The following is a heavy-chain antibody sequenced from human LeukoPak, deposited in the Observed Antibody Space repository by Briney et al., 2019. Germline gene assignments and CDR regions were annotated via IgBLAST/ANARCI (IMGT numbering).Heavy chain of an antibody. Sequence: SETLSLTCSVSGASINSYYWNWIRQPPGKGLEWIGNTYSSGSTNYNPSLKSRVTISLDTSKNQFSLKMSSVAAADTAVYYCAKDWELGSWGQGTLVTVSS. V-gene: IGHV4-59*01. CDR1: GASINSYY. D-gene: IGHD1-26*01. J-gene: IGHJ5*02. CDR2: TYSSGST. CDR3: AKDWELGS.